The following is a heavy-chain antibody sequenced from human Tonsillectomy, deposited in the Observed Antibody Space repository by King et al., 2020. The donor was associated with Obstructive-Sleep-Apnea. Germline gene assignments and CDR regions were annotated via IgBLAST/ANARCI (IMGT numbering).Heavy chain of an antibody. Sequence: QLKESGPGLVKPSETLSLTCTVSGGSISCYYWSWIRQPPGKGLEWIGYIYYSGSTNYNPSLKSRVTISVDTSKNQFSLRLSSVTAADTAVYYCARTPFDSSVDYFDYWGQGTLVTVSS. CDR3: ARTPFDSSVDYFDY. V-gene: IGHV4-59*08. D-gene: IGHD3-22*01. CDR1: GGSISCYY. J-gene: IGHJ4*02. CDR2: IYYSGST.